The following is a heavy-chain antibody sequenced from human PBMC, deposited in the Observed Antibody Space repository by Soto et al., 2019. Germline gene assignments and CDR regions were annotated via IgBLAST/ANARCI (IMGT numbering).Heavy chain of an antibody. CDR3: ARDGYCSGGSCLGFFDY. CDR1: GFTFSSYA. V-gene: IGHV3-30-3*01. Sequence: QVQLVESGGGVVQPGRSLRLSCAASGFTFSSYAMHWVRQAPGKGLEWVAVISYDGSNKYYADSVKGRFTISRDNSKNTLYLQMNSLRAEDTAVYYCARDGYCSGGSCLGFFDYWGQGTLVTVSS. CDR2: ISYDGSNK. D-gene: IGHD2-15*01. J-gene: IGHJ4*02.